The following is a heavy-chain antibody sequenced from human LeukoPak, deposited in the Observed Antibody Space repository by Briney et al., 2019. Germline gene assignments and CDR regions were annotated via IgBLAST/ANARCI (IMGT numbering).Heavy chain of an antibody. Sequence: SGGSLRLSCAGSGFTFSTYSMNWVRQAPGKGLEWVLSISSSSYIYYADSVKGRFTISRDNAKNSLYLQMNSLRAGDTAVYYCAREKASTVTYDTFDIWGQGTMVTVSS. J-gene: IGHJ3*02. CDR2: ISSSSYI. D-gene: IGHD4-17*01. CDR1: GFTFSTYS. CDR3: AREKASTVTYDTFDI. V-gene: IGHV3-21*01.